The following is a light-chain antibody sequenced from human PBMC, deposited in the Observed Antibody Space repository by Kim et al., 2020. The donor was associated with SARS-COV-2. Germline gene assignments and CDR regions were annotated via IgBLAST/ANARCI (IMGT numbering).Light chain of an antibody. J-gene: IGLJ3*02. CDR3: ATWDDSLRACV. Sequence: GPRVAISCSGRTSNIGSNSVSWYQQLPGTAPKLLIYRNNQRPSGVPDRFSGSRSGTSASLAISGLRSEDEGDFYCATWDDSLRACVFGGGTQLTVL. CDR1: TSNIGSNS. V-gene: IGLV1-47*01. CDR2: RNN.